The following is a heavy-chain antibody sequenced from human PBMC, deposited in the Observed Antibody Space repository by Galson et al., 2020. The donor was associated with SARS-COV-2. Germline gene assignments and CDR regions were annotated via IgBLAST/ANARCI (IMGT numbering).Heavy chain of an antibody. V-gene: IGHV4-39*01. Sequence: SETLSLTCTVSGGSISSSSYYWGWIRQPPGKGLEWIGSIYYSGSTYYNPSLKSRVTISVDTSKNQFSLKLSSVTAADTAVYYCASTLVRMYSSGWSFDYWGQGTLVTVSS. CDR2: IYYSGST. CDR1: GGSISSSSYY. J-gene: IGHJ4*02. CDR3: ASTLVRMYSSGWSFDY. D-gene: IGHD6-19*01.